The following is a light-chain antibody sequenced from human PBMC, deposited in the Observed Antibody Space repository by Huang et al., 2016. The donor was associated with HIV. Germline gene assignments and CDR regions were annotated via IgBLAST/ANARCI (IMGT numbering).Light chain of an antibody. CDR2: AAS. CDR3: QQSYSIPWT. V-gene: IGKV1-39*01. CDR1: QSITTY. Sequence: IQMTQSPSSLPAFVGDRVTITCRASQSITTYLNWYQQKIGESPKLLIYAASILQSGVPLRFGGSGSGTNFSLIITNLQSEDFAVYDCQQSYSIPWTFGQGTRVEI. J-gene: IGKJ1*01.